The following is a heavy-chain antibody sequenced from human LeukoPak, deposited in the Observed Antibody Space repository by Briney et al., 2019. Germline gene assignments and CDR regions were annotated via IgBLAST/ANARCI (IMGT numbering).Heavy chain of an antibody. J-gene: IGHJ4*02. V-gene: IGHV3-23*01. CDR3: AKPPMVRGVIIYPYYFDY. D-gene: IGHD3-10*01. Sequence: GGSLRLSCAASGFTFSSYAMSWVRQAPGKGLEWVSAISGSGGSTYYADSVKGRFTISRDNSKNTLYLQMNSLRAEDTAVYYCAKPPMVRGVIIYPYYFDYWGQGTLVTVSS. CDR2: ISGSGGST. CDR1: GFTFSSYA.